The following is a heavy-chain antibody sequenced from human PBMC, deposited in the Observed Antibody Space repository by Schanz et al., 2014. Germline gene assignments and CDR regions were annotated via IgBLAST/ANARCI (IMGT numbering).Heavy chain of an antibody. V-gene: IGHV3-13*01. D-gene: IGHD2-21*01. CDR2: VGRVGDT. CDR1: GFTFTDFD. CDR3: ARGGTRFLYYFNL. J-gene: IGHJ2*01. Sequence: EVQLVESRGVLVQPGGSLRLSCAASGFTFTDFDMHWVRQGPGKGLEWVSGVGRVGDTYYLDSVKGRFTISRENARNSFYLQMDRLRAEDTAVYYCARGGTRFLYYFNLWGRGTLVTVSS.